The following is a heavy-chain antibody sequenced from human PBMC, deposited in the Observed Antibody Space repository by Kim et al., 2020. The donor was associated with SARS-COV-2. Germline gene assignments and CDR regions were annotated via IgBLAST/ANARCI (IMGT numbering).Heavy chain of an antibody. CDR3: ARDEPLYNWNYAYYYGMDV. D-gene: IGHD1-7*01. J-gene: IGHJ6*02. CDR2: INPNSGGT. Sequence: ASVKVSCKASGYTFTGYYMHWVRQAPGQGLEWMGRINPNSGGTNYAQKFQGRVTMTRDTSISTAYMELSRLRSDDTAVYYCARDEPLYNWNYAYYYGMDVWGQGTTVTVSS. V-gene: IGHV1-2*06. CDR1: GYTFTGYY.